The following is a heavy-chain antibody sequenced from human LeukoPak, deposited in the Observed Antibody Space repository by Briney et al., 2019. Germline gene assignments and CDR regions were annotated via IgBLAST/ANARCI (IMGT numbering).Heavy chain of an antibody. CDR1: GGSISSYY. V-gene: IGHV4-59*01. Sequence: SETLSLTCNVSGGSISSYYWSWIRQPPGKGLEWIGYIYYSGSISYNTNYNPSLKSRVTISLDTSKNQFSLKLRSVTAADTAVHNCARGKNQDYYDNTGHQRDNWFDPWGQGTLVTVSS. D-gene: IGHD3-22*01. CDR3: ARGKNQDYYDNTGHQRDNWFDP. CDR2: IYYSGSISYNT. J-gene: IGHJ5*02.